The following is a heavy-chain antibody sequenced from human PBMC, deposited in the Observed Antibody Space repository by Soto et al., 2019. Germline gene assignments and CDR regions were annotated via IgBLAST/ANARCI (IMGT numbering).Heavy chain of an antibody. J-gene: IGHJ6*02. Sequence: QVQLVQSGAEVKKPGASVKVSCKASGYTFTSYDINWVRQATGQGLEWMGWMNPNSGNTGYAQKYRGGVTMTGKNPRSTAYMELRSLRSEDTAVYYCARWRNYDFWRGYFAYYYYGMDVWGQGTTVTVSS. D-gene: IGHD3-3*01. V-gene: IGHV1-8*01. CDR3: ARWRNYDFWRGYFAYYYYGMDV. CDR2: MNPNSGNT. CDR1: GYTFTSYD.